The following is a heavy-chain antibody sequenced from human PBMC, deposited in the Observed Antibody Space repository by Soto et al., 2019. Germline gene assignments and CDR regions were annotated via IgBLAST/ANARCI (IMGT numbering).Heavy chain of an antibody. D-gene: IGHD2-15*01. Sequence: SETLSLTCAVSGGSISSSKWWSWVRQPPGKGLEWIGEIYHSGRTNYNPSIKSRVTISVDTSKNQFSLKLSSVTAADTAVYYCARGAYYCSGGSCYSVYWFDPWGQGTLVTVSS. CDR2: IYHSGRT. CDR3: ARGAYYCSGGSCYSVYWFDP. J-gene: IGHJ5*02. V-gene: IGHV4-4*02. CDR1: GGSISSSKW.